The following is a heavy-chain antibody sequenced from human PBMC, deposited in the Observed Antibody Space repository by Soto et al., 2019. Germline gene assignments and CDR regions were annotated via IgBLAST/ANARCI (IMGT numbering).Heavy chain of an antibody. V-gene: IGHV4-4*02. J-gene: IGHJ4*02. CDR3: ARRPPSSYYGGSGTFDY. D-gene: IGHD3-10*01. CDR2: AYHSGST. Sequence: QLQLQESGPGLVRPSGTLSLTCAVSGGFTSTNNWWSWVRQPPGKGLEWIGDAYHSGSTEYNPSRTSRVSIAVDKSKNQITLKLTSATAADTAVYYCARRPPSSYYGGSGTFDYWGQGTRVTVSS. CDR1: GGFTSTNNW.